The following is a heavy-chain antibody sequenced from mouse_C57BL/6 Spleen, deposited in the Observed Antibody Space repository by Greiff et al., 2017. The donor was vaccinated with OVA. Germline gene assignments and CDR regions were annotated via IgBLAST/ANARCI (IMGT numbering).Heavy chain of an antibody. CDR3: ARRRDYDGYFDV. CDR1: GYAFSSYW. Sequence: QVQLQQSGAELVKPGASVKISCKASGYAFSSYWMNWVKQRPGKGLEWIGQIYPGDGDTNYNGKFKGKATLTADKSSSTAYMQLSSLTSEDSAVYFCARRRDYDGYFDVWGTGTTVTVSS. D-gene: IGHD2-4*01. CDR2: IYPGDGDT. V-gene: IGHV1-80*01. J-gene: IGHJ1*03.